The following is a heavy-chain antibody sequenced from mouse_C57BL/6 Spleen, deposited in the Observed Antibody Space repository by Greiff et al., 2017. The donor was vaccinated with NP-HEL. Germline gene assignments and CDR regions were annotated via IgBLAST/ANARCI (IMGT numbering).Heavy chain of an antibody. V-gene: IGHV1-26*01. CDR3: ARSIHYDYIYYAMDY. J-gene: IGHJ4*01. Sequence: EVQLQQSGPELVKPGASVKISCKASGYTFTDYFMNWVKQSHGKSLEWIGDINPNNGGTSYNQKFKGKATLTVDKSSSTAYMELRSLTSEDSAVYYCARSIHYDYIYYAMDYWGQGTSVTVSS. CDR2: INPNNGGT. D-gene: IGHD2-4*01. CDR1: GYTFTDYF.